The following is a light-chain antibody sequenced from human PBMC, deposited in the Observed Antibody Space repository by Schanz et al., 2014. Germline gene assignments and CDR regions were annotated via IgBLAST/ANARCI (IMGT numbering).Light chain of an antibody. V-gene: IGKV1-5*01. J-gene: IGKJ1*01. CDR2: DAS. Sequence: DIQMTQSPSTLSASVGDRVTITCRASQSLISWLAWYQQKPGKAPKLLIYDASSLESGVPSRFSGSGSGTEFTLTITSLQPDDFATYYCLQDYNYPRTFGQGTKVEIK. CDR1: QSLISW. CDR3: LQDYNYPRT.